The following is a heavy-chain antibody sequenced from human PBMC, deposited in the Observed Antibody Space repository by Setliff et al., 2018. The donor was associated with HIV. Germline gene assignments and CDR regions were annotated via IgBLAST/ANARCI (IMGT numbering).Heavy chain of an antibody. CDR2: IHSSGAT. CDR1: GVSITYSY. Sequence: PSETLSLTCTVSGVSITYSYWTWIRQPPGKGPEWIGYIHSSGATAYNPSLNSQVTMSMDTSKNQVSLKVTSVTAADTAVYYCARVGPETGGAFDNWGQGTTVTVS. D-gene: IGHD3-16*01. V-gene: IGHV4-59*01. J-gene: IGHJ3*02. CDR3: ARVGPETGGAFDN.